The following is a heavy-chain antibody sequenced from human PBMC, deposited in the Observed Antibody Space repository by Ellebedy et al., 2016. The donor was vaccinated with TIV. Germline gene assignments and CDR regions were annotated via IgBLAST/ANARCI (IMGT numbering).Heavy chain of an antibody. CDR2: ISSSSIYI. CDR1: GFTFSTYS. CDR3: ARTGGNGEYFQY. V-gene: IGHV3-21*01. D-gene: IGHD4-23*01. Sequence: GESLKISCAASGFTFSTYSMNWVRQAPGKGLEWVSSISSSSIYIYYVDSVKGRFTISRDDAKNSLYLQMNSLRAEDTAVYYCARTGGNGEYFQYWGQGTLVIVSS. J-gene: IGHJ1*01.